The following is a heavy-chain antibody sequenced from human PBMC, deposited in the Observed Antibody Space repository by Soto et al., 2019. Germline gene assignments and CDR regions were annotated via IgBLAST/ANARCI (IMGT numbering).Heavy chain of an antibody. V-gene: IGHV4-39*01. CDR2: IHYSGST. Sequence: QLQLQESGPGLVKPSETLSLTCTVSGDSVTISDSYWGWIRQPPGKGLEWIGSIHYSGSTYYNPSLKSRVTISGDTSKKQFSLKLTSVTAADAVVYYCAAHDSGGYYAEYWGQGTLVTVSA. CDR1: GDSVTISDSY. J-gene: IGHJ4*02. D-gene: IGHD3-22*01. CDR3: AAHDSGGYYAEY.